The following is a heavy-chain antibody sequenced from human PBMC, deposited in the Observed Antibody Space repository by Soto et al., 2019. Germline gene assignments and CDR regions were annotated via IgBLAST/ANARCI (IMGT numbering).Heavy chain of an antibody. V-gene: IGHV4-34*01. CDR1: GGSCSGYY. J-gene: IGHJ1*01. CDR3: PRVASFRGPTAQGV. CDR2: INHSGST. Sequence: LSLTCADYGGSCSGYYWSWIRQTPWKGLEWIGEINHSGSTNYNQSLKSRVTISVDTSKNQFSLKLSSVTAAATPVSYCPRVASFRGPTAQGVWAQGPPATGSS. D-gene: IGHD3-10*01.